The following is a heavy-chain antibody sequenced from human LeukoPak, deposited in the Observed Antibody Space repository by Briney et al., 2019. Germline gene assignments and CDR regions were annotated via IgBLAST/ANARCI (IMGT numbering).Heavy chain of an antibody. V-gene: IGHV4-34*01. CDR1: GGSFSGYY. J-gene: IGHJ1*01. Sequence: SETLSLTCAVYGGSFSGYYWSWIRQPPGKGLEWIGEINHSGSTNYNPSLKSRVTISVDTSKNQFSLKLSSVTAADTAVYYCARGRGSSWYWEYFQHWGQGTLVTVPS. CDR2: INHSGST. CDR3: ARGRGSSWYWEYFQH. D-gene: IGHD6-13*01.